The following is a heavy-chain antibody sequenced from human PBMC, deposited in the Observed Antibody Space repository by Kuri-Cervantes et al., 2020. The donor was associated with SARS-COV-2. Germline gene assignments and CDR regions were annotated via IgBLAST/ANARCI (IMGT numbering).Heavy chain of an antibody. Sequence: GESLKISCAASGLTFSSYSMLWVRQAPGKGLEWVSSINTDGSHKNYADSVKGRFTISRDSAKNSLYLQMNSLRVEDTAVYYCARYFGVITVDYWGRGTLVTVSS. CDR2: INTDGSHK. CDR1: GLTFSSYS. D-gene: IGHD3-3*01. V-gene: IGHV3-21*01. CDR3: ARYFGVITVDY. J-gene: IGHJ4*02.